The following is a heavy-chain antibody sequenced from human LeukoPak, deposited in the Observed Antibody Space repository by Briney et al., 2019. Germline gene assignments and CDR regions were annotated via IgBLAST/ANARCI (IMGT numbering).Heavy chain of an antibody. V-gene: IGHV4-61*05. D-gene: IGHD2-21*02. J-gene: IGHJ6*02. CDR2: IYYSGST. CDR1: GDSISSTSYY. CDR3: ARLPGWMCGGDCHQKWSYGMDV. Sequence: SETLSLTCSVSGDSISSTSYYWSWIRQPPGKGLEWIGYIYYSGSTNYNPSLKSRVTISVDTSKNQFSLKLSSVTAADTAVYYCARLPGWMCGGDCHQKWSYGMDVWGQGTTVTVSS.